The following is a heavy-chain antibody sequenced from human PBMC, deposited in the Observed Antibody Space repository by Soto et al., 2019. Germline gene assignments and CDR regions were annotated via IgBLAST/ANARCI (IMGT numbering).Heavy chain of an antibody. CDR1: GGSISSYY. J-gene: IGHJ4*02. CDR3: ARDWVFDY. V-gene: IGHV4-59*01. CDR2: IYYSGST. Sequence: QVQLQESGPGLVKPSETLSLTCTVSGGSISSYYWSWIRQPPGKGLEWIGYIYYSGSTNYNPSLTSRVTISVDTSKNQFSLKLSSVTAADTAVHYCARDWVFDYWGQGTLVTVSS. D-gene: IGHD3-16*01.